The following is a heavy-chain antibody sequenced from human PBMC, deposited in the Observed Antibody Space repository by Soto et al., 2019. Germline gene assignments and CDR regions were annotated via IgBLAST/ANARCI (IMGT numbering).Heavy chain of an antibody. CDR3: AKSLAVAAGWFGP. D-gene: IGHD6-19*01. Sequence: GGSLRLSCAASGFTFNTYGMHWVRQAPGKGLEWVAFISYDGSNEYYADSVKGRFTISRDNSKNTVFLQMNSLRGEDTAVYYCAKSLAVAAGWFGPWGQGGLVTVSS. CDR1: GFTFNTYG. CDR2: ISYDGSNE. V-gene: IGHV3-30*18. J-gene: IGHJ5*02.